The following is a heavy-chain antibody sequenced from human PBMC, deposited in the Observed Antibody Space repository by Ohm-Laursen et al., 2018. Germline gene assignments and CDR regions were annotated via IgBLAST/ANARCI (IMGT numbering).Heavy chain of an antibody. D-gene: IGHD2-21*01. V-gene: IGHV4-39*01. CDR2: IYYSGST. J-gene: IGHJ4*02. Sequence: TLSLTCTVSGGSISSSSYYWGWIRQPPGKGLEWIGSIYYSGSTYYNPSLKSRVTISVDTSKNQFSLKLSSVTAADTAVYYCATGDRTGQFDYWGQGTLVTVSS. CDR3: ATGDRTGQFDY. CDR1: GGSISSSSYY.